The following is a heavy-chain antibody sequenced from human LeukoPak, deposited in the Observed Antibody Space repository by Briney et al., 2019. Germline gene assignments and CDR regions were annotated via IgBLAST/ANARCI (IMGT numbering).Heavy chain of an antibody. D-gene: IGHD3-10*02. CDR3: AELGITMIGGV. Sequence: GGSLRLSCAVSGFTFSSYWMGWVRQAPRKGLAWVANINQDGSSKYYEDSVKGRFTISRDNAENSLYLQMNSLGAEDTAVYYCAELGITMIGGVWGKGTTVTISS. J-gene: IGHJ6*04. V-gene: IGHV3-7*01. CDR2: INQDGSSK. CDR1: GFTFSSYW.